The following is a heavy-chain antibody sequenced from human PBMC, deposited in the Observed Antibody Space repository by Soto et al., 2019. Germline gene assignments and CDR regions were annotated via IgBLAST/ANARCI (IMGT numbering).Heavy chain of an antibody. J-gene: IGHJ6*02. CDR1: GFTFSNSG. V-gene: IGHV3-23*01. CDR2: IGPSGNT. D-gene: IGHD4-4*01. Sequence: GGSLRLSCAVSGFTFSNSGMRWVRQAPGQGLEWVSSIGPSGNTYYSDAVKGRFTISRDISKNTLFLQMDSLRAEDTATYYCAKLLHNSYYNVMDVWGQGTTVTVSS. CDR3: AKLLHNSYYNVMDV.